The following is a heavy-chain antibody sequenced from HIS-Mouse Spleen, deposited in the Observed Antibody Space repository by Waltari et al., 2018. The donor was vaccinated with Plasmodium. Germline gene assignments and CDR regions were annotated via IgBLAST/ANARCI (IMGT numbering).Heavy chain of an antibody. V-gene: IGHV3-30*04. CDR2: MSYDGRNK. CDR1: GFTFSSYA. Sequence: QVQLVESGGGVVQPGRSLRLSCAASGFTFSSYAMHWVCQAPGKGRVWAAVMSYDGRNKYYADSGEGGCTIARDNSKTALELQMNSLRAEDTAVYYCARAQTGYSSSWYYYGMDVWGQGTTVTVSS. D-gene: IGHD6-13*01. J-gene: IGHJ6*02. CDR3: ARAQTGYSSSWYYYGMDV.